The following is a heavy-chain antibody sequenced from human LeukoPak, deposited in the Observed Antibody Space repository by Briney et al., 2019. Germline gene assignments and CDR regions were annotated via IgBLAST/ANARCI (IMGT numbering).Heavy chain of an antibody. V-gene: IGHV4-39*01. Sequence: PSETLSLTCTVSGGSISSSSYYWGWIRQPPGKGLEWIGSIYYSGSTYYNPSLKSRVTISVDASKNQISLKLSSVTAADTAVYYCARRTMANLRAFDIWGQGTMVTVSS. D-gene: IGHD3-10*01. CDR1: GGSISSSSYY. J-gene: IGHJ3*02. CDR3: ARRTMANLRAFDI. CDR2: IYYSGST.